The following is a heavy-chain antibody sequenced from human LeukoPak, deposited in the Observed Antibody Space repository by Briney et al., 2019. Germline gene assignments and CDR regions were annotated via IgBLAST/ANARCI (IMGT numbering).Heavy chain of an antibody. CDR3: ARSSSSWYYFDY. V-gene: IGHV1-18*01. CDR1: GYTFTNYG. CDR2: ISAYNGNT. J-gene: IGHJ4*02. Sequence: ASVNVSCKASGYTFTNYGISWVRQAPGQGLEWMGWISAYNGNTNYAQKLQGRVTMTTDTSTSTAYMGLRSLRSDDTAVYYCARSSSSWYYFDYWGQGTLVTVSS. D-gene: IGHD6-13*01.